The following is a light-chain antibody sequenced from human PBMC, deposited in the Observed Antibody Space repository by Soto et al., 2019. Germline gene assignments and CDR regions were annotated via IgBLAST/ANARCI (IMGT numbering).Light chain of an antibody. Sequence: EIVLTQSPATLSLSPGERATLSCGASQSVVGRYIAWYQQKPGLAPRLLIYDASSRATGIPDRFSGSGSETVFSLTITRLEPEDFAVYYCQQYGTSPYTFVQGTKLEIK. J-gene: IGKJ2*01. CDR1: QSVVGRY. V-gene: IGKV3D-20*01. CDR2: DAS. CDR3: QQYGTSPYT.